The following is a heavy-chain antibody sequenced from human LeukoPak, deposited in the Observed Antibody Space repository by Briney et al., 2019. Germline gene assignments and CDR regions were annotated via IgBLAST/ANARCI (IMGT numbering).Heavy chain of an antibody. CDR3: AKDPGGYCSGGSCYPPSDY. V-gene: IGHV3-30*18. D-gene: IGHD2-15*01. CDR2: ISYDGSNK. J-gene: IGHJ4*02. CDR1: GFTFSSYG. Sequence: PGGSLRLSCAASGFTFSSYGMHWVRQAPGKGLEWVAVISYDGSNKYYADSVKGRFTISRDNSKNTLYLQMNSLRAEDTAVYYCAKDPGGYCSGGSCYPPSDYWGQGTLVTVSS.